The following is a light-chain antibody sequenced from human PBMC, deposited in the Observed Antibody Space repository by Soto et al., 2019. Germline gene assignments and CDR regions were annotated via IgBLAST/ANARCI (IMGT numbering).Light chain of an antibody. CDR1: SSNIVSNT. V-gene: IGLV1-44*01. Sequence: QSVLTQPPSASGTPGQRVTISCSGGSSNIVSNTVNWYQRLPGTAPKLLIYGNTNRPSGVPDRFSGSRSGTSASLAITGLQAEDDGDYYCQSYDSSLSGSSVFGTGTKVTVL. CDR2: GNT. J-gene: IGLJ1*01. CDR3: QSYDSSLSGSSV.